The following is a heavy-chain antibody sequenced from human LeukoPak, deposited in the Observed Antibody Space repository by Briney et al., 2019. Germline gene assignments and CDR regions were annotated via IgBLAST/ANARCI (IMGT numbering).Heavy chain of an antibody. CDR3: ARVGGIQLWSNYFDY. V-gene: IGHV1-69*06. CDR2: IIPIFGTA. Sequence: ASVKVSCKASGGTFSSYAISWVRQAPGQGLEWMGGIIPIFGTANYAQKFQGRVTITADKSTSTAYMELSSLRSEDTAVYYCARVGGIQLWSNYFDYWGQGTLVTVSS. CDR1: GGTFSSYA. J-gene: IGHJ4*02. D-gene: IGHD5-18*01.